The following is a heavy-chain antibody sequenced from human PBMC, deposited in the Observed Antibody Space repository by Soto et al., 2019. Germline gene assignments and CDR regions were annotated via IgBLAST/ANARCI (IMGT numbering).Heavy chain of an antibody. CDR2: ISGYNGLT. V-gene: IGHV1-18*04. CDR3: ARDEGIRGFDS. D-gene: IGHD3-10*01. J-gene: IGHJ4*02. CDR1: GYTFSNYG. Sequence: QVQLVQSGDEVKKSRASVKVSCKASGYTFSNYGISWVRQAPGQGLEWMGWISGYNGLTAYAQNVQGRVTMTIDTPTTTVFMEMTGLRSNDTAVYYCARDEGIRGFDSWGQGTLVTVSS.